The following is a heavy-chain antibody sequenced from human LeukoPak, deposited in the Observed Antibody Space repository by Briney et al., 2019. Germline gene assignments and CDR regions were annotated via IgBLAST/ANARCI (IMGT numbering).Heavy chain of an antibody. CDR1: GGSISSGSYY. D-gene: IGHD3-22*01. V-gene: IGHV4-61*02. J-gene: IGHJ4*02. CDR3: ARVTTGGYYNC. Sequence: SQTLSLTCTVSGGSISSGSYYWSWIRRPAGKGLEWIGRIYTSGSTNYNPSLKSRVTISVDTSKNQFSLKLNSVTAADTAVYYCARVTTGGYYNCWGQGTLVTVSS. CDR2: IYTSGST.